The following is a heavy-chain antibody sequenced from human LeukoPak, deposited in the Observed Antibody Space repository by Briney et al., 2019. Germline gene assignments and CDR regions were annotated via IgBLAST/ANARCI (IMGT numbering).Heavy chain of an antibody. CDR3: AKAKIIVAGLFYC. CDR1: GFNFSTFD. CDR2: IRSSGRST. J-gene: IGHJ4*02. V-gene: IGHV3-23*01. D-gene: IGHD6-19*01. Sequence: GGSLRLSCAASGFNFSTFDMGWVRQAPGKGLEWVSNIRSSGRSTYYADSVQGRFSVSRDNSKNTMYLEMNRLRGDDTAVYYCAKAKIIVAGLFYCWGQGTLVAVSS.